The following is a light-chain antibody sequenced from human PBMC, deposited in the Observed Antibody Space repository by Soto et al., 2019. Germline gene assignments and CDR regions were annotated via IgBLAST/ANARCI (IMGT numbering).Light chain of an antibody. CDR1: QSVRHY. V-gene: IGKV3-11*01. J-gene: IGKJ5*01. CDR3: QQRSNWLIT. CDR2: DAS. Sequence: ESVLTQSPATLSLSPGERATLSCRASQSVRHYLAWYQQKPGQAPRLLIYDASNRATGIPARFSGSGSGTDFTLTISSLEPEDFAVYYCQQRSNWLITFGQGTRLETK.